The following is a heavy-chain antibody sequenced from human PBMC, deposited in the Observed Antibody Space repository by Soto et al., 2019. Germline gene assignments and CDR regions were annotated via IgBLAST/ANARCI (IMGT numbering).Heavy chain of an antibody. CDR2: ISSSSSTI. Sequence: GGSLKLSCAASGFTFSSYSMNWVRQAPGKGLEWVSYISSSSSTIYYADSVKGRFTISRDNAKNSLYLQMNSLRAEDTAVYYCARGPEGDVLLGLGELYGMDVWGQGNTVTVSS. CDR3: ARGPEGDVLLGLGELYGMDV. CDR1: GFTFSSYS. V-gene: IGHV3-48*01. D-gene: IGHD3-10*01. J-gene: IGHJ6*02.